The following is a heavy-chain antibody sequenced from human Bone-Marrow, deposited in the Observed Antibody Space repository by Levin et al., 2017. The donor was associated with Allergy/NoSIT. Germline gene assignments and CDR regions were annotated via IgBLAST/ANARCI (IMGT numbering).Heavy chain of an antibody. CDR3: ARGLKYYYGSGSRGDAFDI. D-gene: IGHD3-10*01. CDR2: ISSSSSTI. Sequence: PGGSLRLSCAASGFTFSSYSMNWVRQAPGKGLEWVSYISSSSSTIYYADSVKGRFTISRDNAKNSLYLQMNSLRDEDTAVYYCARGLKYYYGSGSRGDAFDIWGQGTMVTVSS. V-gene: IGHV3-48*02. J-gene: IGHJ3*02. CDR1: GFTFSSYS.